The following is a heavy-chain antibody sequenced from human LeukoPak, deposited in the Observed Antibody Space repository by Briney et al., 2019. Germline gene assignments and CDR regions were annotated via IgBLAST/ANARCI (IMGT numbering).Heavy chain of an antibody. D-gene: IGHD3-22*01. Sequence: GSVKVSCKASGYTFTSYGISWVRQAPGQGLEWMGWISAYNGNTNYAQKFQGRVTMTTDTYTSTAYMELRSLRSDDTAVYYCARGLPQGTMIVVGGVPYYYYYYMDVWGKGTTVTVSS. J-gene: IGHJ6*03. CDR1: GYTFTSYG. CDR3: ARGLPQGTMIVVGGVPYYYYYYMDV. CDR2: ISAYNGNT. V-gene: IGHV1-18*01.